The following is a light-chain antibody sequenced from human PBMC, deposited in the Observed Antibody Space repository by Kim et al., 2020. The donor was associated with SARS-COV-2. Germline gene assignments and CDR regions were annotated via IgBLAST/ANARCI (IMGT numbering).Light chain of an antibody. Sequence: IQLTQSPSSLSASVGDRVTITCRTSQGISGYLAWFQQQPGKAPKLLIYAASTLQGGVPPRFSGSGSGTESTLTISSLQPEDFATYYCQQLNSDPPTFGQGTKLEI. V-gene: IGKV1-9*01. CDR1: QGISGY. CDR2: AAS. J-gene: IGKJ2*01. CDR3: QQLNSDPPT.